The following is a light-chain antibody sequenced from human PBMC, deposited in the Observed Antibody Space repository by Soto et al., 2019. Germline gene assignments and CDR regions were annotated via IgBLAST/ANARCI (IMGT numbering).Light chain of an antibody. CDR3: QHRSNWPPMYT. CDR1: QSISDNY. Sequence: EIVLTQSPGTLSLSPGERATLSCRASQSISDNYLAWYQQKPGQAPRLLIFGASTRATGIPDRFSGSGSGTDFTLTISSLEPEDFAIYHCQHRSNWPPMYTFGQGTRLEIK. J-gene: IGKJ5*01. CDR2: GAS. V-gene: IGKV3-11*01.